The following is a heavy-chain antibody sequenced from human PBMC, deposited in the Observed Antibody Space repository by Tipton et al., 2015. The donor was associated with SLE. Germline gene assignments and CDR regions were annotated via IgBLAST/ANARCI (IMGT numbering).Heavy chain of an antibody. CDR1: GFTFSSYE. Sequence: SLRLSCAASGFTFSSYEMNWVRQAPGKGLEWVSYISSSGSTIYYADSVKGRFTISRDNAKNSLYLQMNSLRAEDTAVYYCARGGYSSSWYDYWGQGTLVTVSS. CDR3: ARGGYSSSWYDY. CDR2: ISSSGSTI. V-gene: IGHV3-48*03. J-gene: IGHJ4*02. D-gene: IGHD6-13*01.